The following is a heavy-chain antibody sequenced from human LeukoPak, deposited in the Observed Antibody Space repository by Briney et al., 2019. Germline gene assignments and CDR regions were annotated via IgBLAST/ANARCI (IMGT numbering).Heavy chain of an antibody. V-gene: IGHV3-23*01. D-gene: IGHD2-2*01. J-gene: IGHJ4*02. CDR2: ISGGGLST. CDR1: EITFSSYV. Sequence: PGGSLRLSCATSEITFSSYVMSWVRQAPGKWLEWVSTISGGGLSTHYADSVKGRFTISRDNSENTLYLQMTSLRAEDTAVYYCAKDQGDRVGSSVSWGQGTLVTVSS. CDR3: AKDQGDRVGSSVS.